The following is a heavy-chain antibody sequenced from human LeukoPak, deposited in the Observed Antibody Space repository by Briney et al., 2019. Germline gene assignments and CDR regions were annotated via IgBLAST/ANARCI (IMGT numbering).Heavy chain of an antibody. CDR2: ISSSGSTI. V-gene: IGHV3-48*03. D-gene: IGHD6-19*01. CDR3: ARGAVAGISY. J-gene: IGHJ4*02. Sequence: PGGSLRLSCAASGFTFSSYEMNWVRQAPGKGLEWVSYISSSGSTIYYADSVKGRFTISRDNAKNSLYLQMNSLRAEDTAVYYCARGAVAGISYWGQGTLVTVSS. CDR1: GFTFSSYE.